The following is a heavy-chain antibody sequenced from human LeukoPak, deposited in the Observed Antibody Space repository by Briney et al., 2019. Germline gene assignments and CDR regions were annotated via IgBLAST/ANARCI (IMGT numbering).Heavy chain of an antibody. V-gene: IGHV4-34*01. CDR2: INHSGST. CDR3: ARDRGHYFDY. Sequence: PSETLSLTCAVYGGSFSGYYWSWIRQPPGKGLEWIGEINHSGSTNYNPSLKSRVTISVDTSKNQFSLKLSSVTAADTAVYYCARDRGHYFDYWGQGTLVTVSS. CDR1: GGSFSGYY. J-gene: IGHJ4*02.